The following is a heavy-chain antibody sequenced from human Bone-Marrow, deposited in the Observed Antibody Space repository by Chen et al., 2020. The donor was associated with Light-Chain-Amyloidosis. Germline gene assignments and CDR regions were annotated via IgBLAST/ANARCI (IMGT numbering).Heavy chain of an antibody. Sequence: EVQLEQSGPEVKKPGESLKISCKGAGYTFPNYWIGWVRQMPGKGLEWMGVIYPDDSDASYSPSFAGQVTISAAKSIPPAYLQWRSLKASDTAMYYCASRRDGYNFDYWGQGTLVTVSS. CDR1: GYTFPNYW. CDR2: IYPDDSDA. J-gene: IGHJ4*02. D-gene: IGHD5-12*01. CDR3: ASRRDGYNFDY. V-gene: IGHV5-51*01.